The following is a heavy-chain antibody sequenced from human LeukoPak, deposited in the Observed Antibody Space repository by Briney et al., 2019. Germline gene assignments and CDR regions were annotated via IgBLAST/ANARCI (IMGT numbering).Heavy chain of an antibody. CDR3: ARGGRGPFDY. J-gene: IGHJ4*02. D-gene: IGHD1-1*01. CDR2: ISGSGGST. V-gene: IGHV3-23*01. Sequence: GGSLRLSCAASGFTFSSYAMSWVRQAPGKGLEWVSAISGSGGSTYYADSVKGRFTISRDSAKNSLYLQMNSLRAEDTAVYYCARGGRGPFDYWGQGTLVTVSS. CDR1: GFTFSSYA.